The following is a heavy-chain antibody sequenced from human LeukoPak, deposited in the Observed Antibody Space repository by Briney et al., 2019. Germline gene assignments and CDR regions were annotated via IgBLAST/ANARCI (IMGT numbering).Heavy chain of an antibody. Sequence: GGSLRLSCAASGFPFSSYAMSWIRQAPGKGLEWVSYISSSGSTIYYADSVKGRFTISRDNAKNSLYLQMNSLRAEDTAVYYCARSIGYCSGGSCYGGGLDYWGQGTLVTVSS. CDR1: GFPFSSYA. J-gene: IGHJ4*02. CDR3: ARSIGYCSGGSCYGGGLDY. D-gene: IGHD2-15*01. CDR2: ISSSGSTI. V-gene: IGHV3-11*01.